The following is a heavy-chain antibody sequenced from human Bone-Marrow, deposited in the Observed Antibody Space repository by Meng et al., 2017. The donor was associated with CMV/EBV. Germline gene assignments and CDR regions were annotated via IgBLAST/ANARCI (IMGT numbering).Heavy chain of an antibody. V-gene: IGHV1-69*02. Sequence: SVKVSCKASGGTFSSYTISWVRQAPGQGLEWMGRIIPILGIANYAQKFQGRVTITADKSTSTAYLELSSLRSEDTAVYYCARGWELQAGDAFDTWGQARMATSSS. CDR3: ARGWELQAGDAFDT. CDR2: IIPILGIA. J-gene: IGHJ3*02. CDR1: GGTFSSYT. D-gene: IGHD1-26*01.